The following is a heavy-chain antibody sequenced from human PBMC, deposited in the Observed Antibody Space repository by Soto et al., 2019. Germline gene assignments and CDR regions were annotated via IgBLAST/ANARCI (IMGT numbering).Heavy chain of an antibody. J-gene: IGHJ4*02. Sequence: EVQLVVSGGGLGKPGESLRLSCAAFGFTFSSYSMNWVRQAPGKGLQWVSYISRSSSNIYYADSVKGRFTISRDNAKNSLYLQMNTLTDEDTAVYYCARAGTSLGYCSSTSCYEFDYWGQGTLVTVSS. CDR2: ISRSSSNI. CDR3: ARAGTSLGYCSSTSCYEFDY. CDR1: GFTFSSYS. V-gene: IGHV3-21*05. D-gene: IGHD2-2*01.